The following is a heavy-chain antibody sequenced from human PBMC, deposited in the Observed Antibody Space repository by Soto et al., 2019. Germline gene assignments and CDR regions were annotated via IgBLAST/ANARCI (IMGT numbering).Heavy chain of an antibody. Sequence: PSQTLSLTCVISGDSVSSNGPAWNWIRQSPSRGLEWLVRTYYRSKWYTDYAVSVKSRITINPDTSKNQFSLQLNSVTPEDTAVYYCARDPNWNYGGEAFDIWGQGTMVTVSS. D-gene: IGHD1-7*01. CDR1: GDSVSSNGPA. CDR2: TYYRSKWYT. V-gene: IGHV6-1*01. J-gene: IGHJ3*02. CDR3: ARDPNWNYGGEAFDI.